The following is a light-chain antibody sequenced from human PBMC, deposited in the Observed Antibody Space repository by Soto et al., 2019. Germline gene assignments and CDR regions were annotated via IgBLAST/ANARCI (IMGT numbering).Light chain of an antibody. J-gene: IGLJ2*01. V-gene: IGLV2-14*03. CDR2: DVS. CDR3: STYTSRTPLV. CDR1: SSDIGSYNY. Sequence: QSVLTQPASVSGSPGQSITISCTGTSSDIGSYNYVSWYQHHPGKAPKLMIHDVSDRPSGVSNGFSGSKSGNTASLTISGLQAEDEAAYYCSTYTSRTPLVFGGGTKLTVL.